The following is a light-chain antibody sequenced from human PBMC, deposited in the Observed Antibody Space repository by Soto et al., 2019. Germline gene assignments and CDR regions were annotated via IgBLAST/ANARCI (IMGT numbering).Light chain of an antibody. Sequence: DIQMTQSPSSLSASVGDRVTITCRASQGIDNHLAWYQQKPGKAPKLLIYAASTLQSGVPSRFTGSGSGTDFTLTISSLQPEDAATYYCQKCKVVPFTFGGGTKVDIK. V-gene: IGKV1-27*01. CDR3: QKCKVVPFT. J-gene: IGKJ4*01. CDR2: AAS. CDR1: QGIDNH.